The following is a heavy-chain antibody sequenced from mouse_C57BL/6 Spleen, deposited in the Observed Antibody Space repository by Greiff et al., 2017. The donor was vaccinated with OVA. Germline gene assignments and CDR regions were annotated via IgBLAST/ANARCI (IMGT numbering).Heavy chain of an antibody. D-gene: IGHD1-1*01. CDR1: GYSITSGYY. V-gene: IGHV3-6*01. Sequence: EVQLQQSGPGLVKPSQSLSLTCSVTGYSITSGYYWNWIRQFPGNKLEWMGYISYDGSNNYNPSLKNRIPITRDTSKNQFFLKLNSVTTEDTATDYCARDITTVVGYFDVWGTGTTVTVSS. CDR3: ARDITTVVGYFDV. J-gene: IGHJ1*03. CDR2: ISYDGSN.